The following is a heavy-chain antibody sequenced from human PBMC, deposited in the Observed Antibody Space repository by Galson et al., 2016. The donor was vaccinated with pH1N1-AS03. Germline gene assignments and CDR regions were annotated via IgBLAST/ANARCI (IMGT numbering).Heavy chain of an antibody. CDR1: GYTFAAYY. CDR2: INPDSGGT. D-gene: IGHD2-2*01. V-gene: IGHV1-2*02. J-gene: IGHJ4*02. CDR3: ARVVLGTSGHHS. Sequence: QSGAEVKKPGASVKVSCKASGYTFAAYYIHWVRQAPGQGLEWMGWINPDSGGTHYAQKFQGRVTMTRDTSISTAYMELTRLKSNDTAVYFCARVVLGTSGHHSWGQGTLVTVSS.